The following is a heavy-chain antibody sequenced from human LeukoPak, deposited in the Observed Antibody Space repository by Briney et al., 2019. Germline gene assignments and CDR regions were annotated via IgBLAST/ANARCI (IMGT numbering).Heavy chain of an antibody. CDR2: IYYSGTT. CDR3: AGAFTFPNWFDP. CDR1: GGSISSSSFY. D-gene: IGHD2/OR15-2a*01. V-gene: IGHV4-39*01. Sequence: SETLSLTCTVSGGSISSSSFYWAWIRQPPGKGLEWIGSIYYSGTTYYNPSVKSRVTMSVDTSKKQFSLQLRSVTAADTAVYYCAGAFTFPNWFDPWGQGTLVTVSS. J-gene: IGHJ5*02.